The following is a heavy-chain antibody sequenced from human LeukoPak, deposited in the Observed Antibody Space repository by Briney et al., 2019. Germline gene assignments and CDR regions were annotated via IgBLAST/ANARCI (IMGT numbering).Heavy chain of an antibody. J-gene: IGHJ3*02. D-gene: IGHD5-18*01. CDR1: GYTFTSYG. V-gene: IGHV1-18*01. CDR2: ISAYNGNT. Sequence: GASVKVSCKASGYTFTSYGISWVRQAPGQGLEWMGWISAYNGNTNYAQKLQGRVTMTTDTSTSTAYMELRSLRSDDTAVYYCARVSRGRMDTAMVPYCDAFDIWGQGTMVTVSS. CDR3: ARVSRGRMDTAMVPYCDAFDI.